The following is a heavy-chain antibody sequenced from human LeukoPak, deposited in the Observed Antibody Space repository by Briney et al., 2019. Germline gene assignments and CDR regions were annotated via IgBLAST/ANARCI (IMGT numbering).Heavy chain of an antibody. Sequence: GASVKVSCKASGYTFTSYAMHWVRQAPGQRLEWMGWINGGNGNTRYSQKLQGRVTITRDTSANTVYMELSSLRSGDTAVYYCARAVADLLGFGYGMDVWGQGTTVTVSS. J-gene: IGHJ6*02. V-gene: IGHV1-3*01. CDR2: INGGNGNT. CDR3: ARAVADLLGFGYGMDV. D-gene: IGHD6-19*01. CDR1: GYTFTSYA.